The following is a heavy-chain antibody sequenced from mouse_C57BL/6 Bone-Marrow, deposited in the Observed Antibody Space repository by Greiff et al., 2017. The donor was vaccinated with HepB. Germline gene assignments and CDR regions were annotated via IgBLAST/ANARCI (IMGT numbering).Heavy chain of an antibody. J-gene: IGHJ1*03. CDR3: ARHNYSNYEDWYFDV. V-gene: IGHV5-6*01. D-gene: IGHD2-5*01. Sequence: EVMLVESGGDLVKPGGSLKLSCAASGFTFSSYGMSWVRQTPDKRLEWVATISSGGSYTYYPDSVKGRFTISRGNAKNTLYLQMSSLKSEDTAMYYCARHNYSNYEDWYFDVWGTGTTVTVSS. CDR2: ISSGGSYT. CDR1: GFTFSSYG.